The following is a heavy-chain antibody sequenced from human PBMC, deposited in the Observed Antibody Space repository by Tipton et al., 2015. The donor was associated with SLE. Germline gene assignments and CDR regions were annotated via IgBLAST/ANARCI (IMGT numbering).Heavy chain of an antibody. D-gene: IGHD4-11*01. Sequence: SLRLSCAASGFTFSTSWMNWVRQAPGKGPEWVANINEDGSETYYADSVKGRITISRDNAKNSLYLHLNSLRAEDAAVYYCVRGDSPWAFHTWGQGTMVTVPS. CDR2: INEDGSET. J-gene: IGHJ3*02. CDR1: GFTFSTSW. V-gene: IGHV3-7*01. CDR3: VRGDSPWAFHT.